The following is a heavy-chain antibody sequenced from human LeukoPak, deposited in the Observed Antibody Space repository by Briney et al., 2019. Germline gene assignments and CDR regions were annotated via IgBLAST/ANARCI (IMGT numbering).Heavy chain of an antibody. D-gene: IGHD2-15*01. CDR3: ARGQAYCSGGSCHQFDY. Sequence: GASVKVSCKASGYTFTGYYMHWVRQAPGQGLEWMGWINPKSGGTNYAQKFQGCLTMTRDTSISTAYMELSRLRSDDTAVYYCARGQAYCSGGSCHQFDYWGQGTLVTVSS. CDR1: GYTFTGYY. CDR2: INPKSGGT. V-gene: IGHV1-2*04. J-gene: IGHJ4*02.